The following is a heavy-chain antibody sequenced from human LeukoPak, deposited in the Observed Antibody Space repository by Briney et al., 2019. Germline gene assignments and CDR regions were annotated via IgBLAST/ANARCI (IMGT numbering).Heavy chain of an antibody. J-gene: IGHJ4*02. Sequence: PSETLSLTCTVSGGSISSYYWSWIRQPPGKGLEWIGYIYYSGSTNYNPSLKSRVTISVDTSKNQFSLKLSSVTAADTAVYYCARDLTGYFDYWGQGTLVTVSS. CDR2: IYYSGST. D-gene: IGHD1-14*01. CDR1: GGSISSYY. V-gene: IGHV4-59*01. CDR3: ARDLTGYFDY.